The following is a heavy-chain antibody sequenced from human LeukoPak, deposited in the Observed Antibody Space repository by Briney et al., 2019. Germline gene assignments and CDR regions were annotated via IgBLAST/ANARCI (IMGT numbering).Heavy chain of an antibody. CDR1: GFTFSSYS. CDR3: AREHDFWSSPDY. V-gene: IGHV3-21*01. J-gene: IGHJ4*02. D-gene: IGHD3-3*01. CDR2: ISSSSSYI. Sequence: PGGSLRLSCAASGFTFSSYSMNWVRQAPGKGLEWVSSISSSSSYIYYADSVKGRFTISRDNAKNSLYLQMNSLRAEDTAVYYCAREHDFWSSPDYWGQGTLVTVSS.